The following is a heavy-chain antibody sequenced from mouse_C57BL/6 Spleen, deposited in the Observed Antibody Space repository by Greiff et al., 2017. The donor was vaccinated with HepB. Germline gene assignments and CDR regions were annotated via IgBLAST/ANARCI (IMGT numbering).Heavy chain of an antibody. J-gene: IGHJ3*01. D-gene: IGHD3-3*01. CDR2: IDPSDSYT. CDR3: ARLGDGTTWFAY. CDR1: GYTFTSYW. V-gene: IGHV1-50*01. Sequence: QVQLQQPGAELVKPGASVKLSCKASGYTFTSYWMQWVKQRPGQGLEWIGEIDPSDSYTNYNQKFKGKATLTVDTSSSTAYMQLSSLTSEDSAVYYCARLGDGTTWFAYWCQGTLVTVSA.